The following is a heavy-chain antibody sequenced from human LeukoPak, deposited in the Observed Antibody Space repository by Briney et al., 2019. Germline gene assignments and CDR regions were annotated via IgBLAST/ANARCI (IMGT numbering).Heavy chain of an antibody. CDR1: DGSFSGYY. V-gene: IGHV4-34*01. D-gene: IGHD3-3*01. CDR3: ARGLNDSWTGENY. J-gene: IGHJ4*02. Sequence: SETLSLTCAVYDGSFSGYYWSWIRQPPGKGLEWIGEINHSGSTYYNPSLKSRVTISLDTSKSQFSLKVRYVTAADTAVYYCARGLNDSWTGENYWGQGTLVTVSS. CDR2: INHSGST.